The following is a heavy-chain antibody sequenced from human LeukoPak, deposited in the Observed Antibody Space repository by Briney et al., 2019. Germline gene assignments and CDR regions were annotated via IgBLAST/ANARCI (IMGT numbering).Heavy chain of an antibody. CDR2: IYPVDSDT. V-gene: IGHV5-51*01. CDR3: ARPGQLGEYTPYYFDY. J-gene: IGHJ4*02. Sequence: GESLKISCKGSGYSFTCYWIGWVRQMPGKGLEWMGIIYPVDSDTRYSPSFQGQVTISADKSISTAYLQWSSLKASDTAMYYCARPGQLGEYTPYYFDYWGQGTLVTVSS. D-gene: IGHD7-27*01. CDR1: GYSFTCYW.